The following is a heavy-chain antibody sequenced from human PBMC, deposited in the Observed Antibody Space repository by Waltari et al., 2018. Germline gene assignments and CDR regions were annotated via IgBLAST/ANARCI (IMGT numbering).Heavy chain of an antibody. CDR2: VDPEDGET. J-gene: IGHJ4*02. Sequence: EVQLVKSGAEGKKPGATVKISCKASGYTFTDYYMQWVKEAPGKGLEWMGRVDPEDGETIYAEKFQGRVTITADTSTDTAYMELSSLRSEDTAVYYCATLITLGGVIGKGCDYWGQGTLVTVSS. D-gene: IGHD3-16*02. CDR1: GYTFTDYY. V-gene: IGHV1-69-2*01. CDR3: ATLITLGGVIGKGCDY.